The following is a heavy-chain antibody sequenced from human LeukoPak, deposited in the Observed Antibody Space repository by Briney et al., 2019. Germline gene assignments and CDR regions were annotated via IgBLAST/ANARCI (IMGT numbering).Heavy chain of an antibody. V-gene: IGHV3-23*01. Sequence: TGGSLRLSCAASGFTFSTYAMNWVRQAPGKGLERVSGISGSGDTQYADSVKGRFTISRDNSKNTLYLQMNSLRAEDTAVYYCAKDGGISASTHDGFDIWGQGTMVTVSS. D-gene: IGHD2-15*01. CDR1: GFTFSTYA. CDR3: AKDGGISASTHDGFDI. J-gene: IGHJ3*02. CDR2: ISGSGDT.